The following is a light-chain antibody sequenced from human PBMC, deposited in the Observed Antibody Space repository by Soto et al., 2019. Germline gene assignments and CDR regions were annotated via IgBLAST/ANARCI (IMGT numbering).Light chain of an antibody. CDR3: QQYNNWPPLT. CDR1: QSVSSN. CDR2: GAS. V-gene: IGKV3-15*01. J-gene: IGKJ4*01. Sequence: EIVMTQSPATLSVSPGERATLSCRASQSVSSNLAWYQQKPGQAPRLLIYGASTRATGIPARFSGSGCGTDFTLTIRSLQSEDCAVYYCQQYNNWPPLTFGGGTKVEIK.